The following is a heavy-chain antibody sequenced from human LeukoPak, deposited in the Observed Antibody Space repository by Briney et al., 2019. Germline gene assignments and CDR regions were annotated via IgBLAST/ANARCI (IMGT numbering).Heavy chain of an antibody. CDR2: MNPNSGNT. Sequence: ASVKVSCKASGYTFTSYDINWVRQATGQGLEWMGWMNPNSGNTGYAQKFQGRVTMTRNTSISTAYMELSSLRSEDTAVYYCARGLGDFWRGYYLWRYGYYGMDVWGQGTTVTVSS. D-gene: IGHD3-3*01. V-gene: IGHV1-8*01. CDR3: ARGLGDFWRGYYLWRYGYYGMDV. J-gene: IGHJ6*02. CDR1: GYTFTSYD.